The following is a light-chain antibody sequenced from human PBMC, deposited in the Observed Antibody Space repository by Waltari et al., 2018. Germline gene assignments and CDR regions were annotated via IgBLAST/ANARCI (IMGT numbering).Light chain of an antibody. J-gene: IGLJ6*01. CDR2: ITN. CDR3: TLYMGSGIFV. V-gene: IGLV8-61*01. Sequence: TVVTQEPSLSVSPGGTVTLTCGLSSGSVSANNYPRWYQQTPGQAPRMLIYITNTRPSGVPDRFSGSILGNKAALTITGAQADDESDYYCTLYMGSGIFVFGSGTKLTVL. CDR1: SGSVSANNY.